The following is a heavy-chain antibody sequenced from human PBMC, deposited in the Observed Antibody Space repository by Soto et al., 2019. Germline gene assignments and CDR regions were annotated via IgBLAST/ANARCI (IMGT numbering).Heavy chain of an antibody. Sequence: SETLSLTCTVSGGSISSGGYYWSWIRQHPGKGLEWIGYIYYSGSTYYNPSLKSRVTISVDTSKNQFSLKLSSVTAADTAVYYCARATERFLEWFLDYWGQGTLVTVSS. D-gene: IGHD3-3*01. V-gene: IGHV4-31*03. CDR3: ARATERFLEWFLDY. CDR1: GGSISSGGYY. CDR2: IYYSGST. J-gene: IGHJ4*02.